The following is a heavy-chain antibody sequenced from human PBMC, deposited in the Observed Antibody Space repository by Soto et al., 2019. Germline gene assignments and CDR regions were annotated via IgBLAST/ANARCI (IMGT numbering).Heavy chain of an antibody. D-gene: IGHD2-8*01. J-gene: IGHJ6*03. Sequence: SETLSLTCAVYGGSFSGYYWSWIRQPPGKGLEWIGEINHSGSTNYNPSLKSRVTISVDTSKNQFSLKLSSVTAADTAVYYCASGMGYYYYYMDVWGKGTTVTVSS. CDR2: INHSGST. CDR1: GGSFSGYY. V-gene: IGHV4-34*01. CDR3: ASGMGYYYYYMDV.